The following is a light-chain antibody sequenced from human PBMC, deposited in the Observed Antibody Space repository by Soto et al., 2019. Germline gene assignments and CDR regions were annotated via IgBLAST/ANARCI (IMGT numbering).Light chain of an antibody. Sequence: EIVLTQSPVTLSVXPXXXXXLSXXXSQTVNNNLVWYQQKPGQAPRLLIYGASIRATGIPARFSGSGSGTEFTLTISSLQSEDFAVYYCQQYNNWPPWTFGQGTKVDIK. CDR1: QTVNNN. J-gene: IGKJ1*01. CDR3: QQYNNWPPWT. CDR2: GAS. V-gene: IGKV3-15*01.